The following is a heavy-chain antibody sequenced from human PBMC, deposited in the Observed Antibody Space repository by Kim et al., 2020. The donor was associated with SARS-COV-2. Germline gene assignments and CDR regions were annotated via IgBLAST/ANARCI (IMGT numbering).Heavy chain of an antibody. CDR3: ARQSIAAAGNFDL. Sequence: YNPSLKSRVTISVDTSKNQFSLKLSSVTAADTAVYYCARQSIAAAGNFDLWGRGTLVTVSS. J-gene: IGHJ2*01. D-gene: IGHD6-13*01. V-gene: IGHV4-59*08.